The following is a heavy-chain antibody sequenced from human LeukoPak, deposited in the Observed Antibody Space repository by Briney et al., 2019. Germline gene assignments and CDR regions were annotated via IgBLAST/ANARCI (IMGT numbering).Heavy chain of an antibody. D-gene: IGHD2-21*01. CDR3: AKESFRPALLDF. J-gene: IGHJ4*02. CDR2: ISNSGGTT. V-gene: IGHV3-23*01. Sequence: PGGSLRLSCAASGFTFSLSAMTWVRQAPGKGLECVSTISNSGGTTYYADSVKGRFSISRDDSKNTLSLEMRSLRTEDTAIYYCAKESFRPALLDFWGQGSLVTVSS. CDR1: GFTFSLSA.